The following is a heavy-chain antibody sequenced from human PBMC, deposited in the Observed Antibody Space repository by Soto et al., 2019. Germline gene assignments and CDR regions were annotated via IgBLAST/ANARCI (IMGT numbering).Heavy chain of an antibody. CDR3: AKDVHYDIVTGIEYFDH. Sequence: EVQLLESGGGLVQPGGSLKISCAVSGFTFSSYAMSWVRQAPGKGLEWVSGISGTGRVTNYAESVKGRFTISRDNPKNTLYLEMKSLRPEDTAVYYCAKDVHYDIVTGIEYFDHWGQGTLVTVSS. D-gene: IGHD3-9*01. CDR2: ISGTGRVT. J-gene: IGHJ1*01. V-gene: IGHV3-23*01. CDR1: GFTFSSYA.